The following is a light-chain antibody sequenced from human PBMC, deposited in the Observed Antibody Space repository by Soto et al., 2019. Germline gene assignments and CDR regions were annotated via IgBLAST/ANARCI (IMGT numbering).Light chain of an antibody. CDR3: QSYDSSLSASV. V-gene: IGLV1-40*01. J-gene: IGLJ2*01. CDR1: SSNIGAGYD. Sequence: QAVVTQPPSVSGAPGQRVTISCTGSSSNIGAGYDVHWYQQLPGTAPKLLINGNNNRPSGVPDRLSGSKSGTSASLAITGLQAEDEADYYCQSYDSSLSASVFGGGTKLTVL. CDR2: GNN.